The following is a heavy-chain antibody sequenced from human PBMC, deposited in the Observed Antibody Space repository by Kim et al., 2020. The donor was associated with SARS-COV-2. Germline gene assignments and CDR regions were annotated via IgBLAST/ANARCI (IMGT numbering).Heavy chain of an antibody. Sequence: ASVKVSCKVSGYTLTELSMHWVRQAPGKGLEWMGGFDPEDGETIYAQKFQGRVTMTEDTFTDTAYMELSSLRSEDTAVYYCATSTISGSYYNLGFVYYYGMDVWGQGTTVTVSS. CDR2: FDPEDGET. CDR3: ATSTISGSYYNLGFVYYYGMDV. V-gene: IGHV1-24*01. D-gene: IGHD3-10*01. J-gene: IGHJ6*02. CDR1: GYTLTELS.